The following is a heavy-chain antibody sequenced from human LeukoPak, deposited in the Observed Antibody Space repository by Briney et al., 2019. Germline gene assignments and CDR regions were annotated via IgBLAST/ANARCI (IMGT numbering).Heavy chain of an antibody. J-gene: IGHJ4*02. D-gene: IGHD3-9*01. CDR1: GGSVSSGSYY. Sequence: PSETLSLTCTASGGSVSSGSYYWSWIRQPPGKGLEWIGYIYYSGSTNYNPSLKSRVTISVDTSKNQFSLKLSSVTAADTAVYYCARDSLTGYYALDYWGQGTLVTVSS. CDR3: ARDSLTGYYALDY. CDR2: IYYSGST. V-gene: IGHV4-61*01.